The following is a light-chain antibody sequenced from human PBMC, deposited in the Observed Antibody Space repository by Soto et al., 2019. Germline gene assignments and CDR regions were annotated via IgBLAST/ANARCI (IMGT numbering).Light chain of an antibody. CDR2: DAS. CDR1: QSISKW. CDR3: QQYDSYSPLT. V-gene: IGKV1-5*01. Sequence: DIQMTQSPSTLSASVGDRVNMTCRASQSISKWLAWYQQKPGTAPKLLIYDASNLESGVPSRFSGSGSGTEFTLTIRSLQPDDFATYYCQQYDSYSPLTFGGGTKVDIK. J-gene: IGKJ4*01.